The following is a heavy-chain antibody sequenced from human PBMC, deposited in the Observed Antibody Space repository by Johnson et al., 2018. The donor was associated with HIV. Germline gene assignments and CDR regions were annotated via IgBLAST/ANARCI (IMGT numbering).Heavy chain of an antibody. CDR1: GFTFDDYA. Sequence: VQLVESGGGLVQPGRSLRLSCAASGFTFDDYAMHWVRQAPGKGLEWVSGISWNSGSIGYADSVKGRFTISRDNAKNSLYLQMNSLRAEDTALYYCARVTIFGVTKVDAFDIWGQGTMVTVSS. CDR3: ARVTIFGVTKVDAFDI. V-gene: IGHV3-9*01. CDR2: ISWNSGSI. D-gene: IGHD3-3*01. J-gene: IGHJ3*02.